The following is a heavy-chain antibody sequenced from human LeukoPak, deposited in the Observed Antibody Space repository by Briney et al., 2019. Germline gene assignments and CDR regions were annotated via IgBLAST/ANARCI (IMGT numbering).Heavy chain of an antibody. D-gene: IGHD1-1*01. CDR3: ARGGAGATKDDTFDI. Sequence: GGSLRLSCAASGFTFSSYAMTWVRQAPGKGLEWVSSISSSSSHIFYADSVKGRFTISRDNAKNSLYLQMNSLRAEDTAVYYCARGGAGATKDDTFDIWGQGTMVPVSS. CDR2: ISSSSSHI. J-gene: IGHJ3*02. CDR1: GFTFSSYA. V-gene: IGHV3-21*01.